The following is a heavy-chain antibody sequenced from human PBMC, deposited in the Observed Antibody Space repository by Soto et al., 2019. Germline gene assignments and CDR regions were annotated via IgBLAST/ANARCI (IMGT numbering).Heavy chain of an antibody. CDR1: GFTFSSYG. Sequence: PGGSLRLSCAASGFTFSSYGMHWVRQAPGKGLEWVAVISYDGSNKYYADSVKGRFTISRDNSKNTLYLQMNGLRAEDTAVYYCAKDLRTYYDSSGYPGIWGQGTMVTVSS. CDR2: ISYDGSNK. V-gene: IGHV3-30*18. J-gene: IGHJ3*02. CDR3: AKDLRTYYDSSGYPGI. D-gene: IGHD3-22*01.